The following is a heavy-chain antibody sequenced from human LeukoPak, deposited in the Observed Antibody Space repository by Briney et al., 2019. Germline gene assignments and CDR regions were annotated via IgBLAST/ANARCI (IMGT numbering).Heavy chain of an antibody. CDR2: IWYDGSNK. CDR1: GIPFSSFG. J-gene: IGHJ5*02. D-gene: IGHD1-1*01. Sequence: PGGSLRLSCAAPGIPFSSFGMHWPRQAPGKGLEWVAFIWYDGSNKFYADSVKGRFTISRDNSKNTLYLQMNSLRAEDTAVYYCARDGTLTAGPFDPWGRGTLVTVSS. V-gene: IGHV3-33*01. CDR3: ARDGTLTAGPFDP.